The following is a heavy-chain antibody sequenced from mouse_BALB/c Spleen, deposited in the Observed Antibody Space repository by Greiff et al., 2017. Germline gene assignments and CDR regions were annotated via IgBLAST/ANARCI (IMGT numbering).Heavy chain of an antibody. V-gene: IGHV14-1*02. Sequence: VQLQQSGAELVRPGALVKLSCKASGFNIKDYYVHWVKQRPEQGLEWIGWIDPENGNTIYDPKFQGKASITADTSSNTAYLQLSSLTSEDTAVYYCARGDYGWFAYWGQGTLVTVSA. J-gene: IGHJ3*01. CDR2: IDPENGNT. CDR3: ARGDYGWFAY. CDR1: GFNIKDYY. D-gene: IGHD1-1*01.